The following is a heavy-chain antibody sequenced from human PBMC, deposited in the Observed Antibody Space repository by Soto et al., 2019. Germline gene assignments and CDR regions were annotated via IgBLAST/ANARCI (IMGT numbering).Heavy chain of an antibody. CDR3: ARVSTTFSTGCFDY. CDR1: GGSVSSGSYY. J-gene: IGHJ4*02. V-gene: IGHV4-61*01. Sequence: QVQLQESGPGLVKPSETLSLTCTVSGGSVSSGSYYWSWIRQPPGKGLEWIGYIYYSGSTNYNPSPKSRVTISVDTSKNQFSLKLSSVTAADTAVYYCARVSTTFSTGCFDYWGQGTLVTVSS. CDR2: IYYSGST. D-gene: IGHD3-10*01.